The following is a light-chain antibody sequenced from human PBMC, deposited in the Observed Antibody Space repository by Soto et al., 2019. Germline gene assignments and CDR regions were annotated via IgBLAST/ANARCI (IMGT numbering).Light chain of an antibody. CDR3: QQRTKWPLT. J-gene: IGKJ4*01. Sequence: EIVLTQSPATLSLSPGERATLSCRTSQSISIYLAWYQQKPGQAPRLLISDASNRATGIPARFSGSGSGTEFTLTISSLEPEDFAVYYCQQRTKWPLTFGGGTKVEIK. CDR2: DAS. V-gene: IGKV3-11*01. CDR1: QSISIY.